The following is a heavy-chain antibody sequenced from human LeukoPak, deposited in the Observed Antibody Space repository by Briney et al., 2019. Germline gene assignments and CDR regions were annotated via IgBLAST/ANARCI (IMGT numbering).Heavy chain of an antibody. CDR3: AELGITMIGGV. J-gene: IGHJ6*04. CDR2: ISGSGGST. D-gene: IGHD3-10*02. Sequence: GGSLRLSCAASGFTFSSYGMSWVRQAPGKGLEWVSAISGSGGSTYYADSVKGRFTISRDNSKNTLYLQINSLRAEDTAVYYCAELGITMIGGVWGKGTTVTISS. CDR1: GFTFSSYG. V-gene: IGHV3-23*01.